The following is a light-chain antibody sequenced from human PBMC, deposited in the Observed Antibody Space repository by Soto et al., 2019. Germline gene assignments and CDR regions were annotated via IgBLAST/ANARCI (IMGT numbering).Light chain of an antibody. J-gene: IGLJ3*02. Sequence: SYELTQPPSVSVSPGQTARSTCSGDALPKQYACWYQQKPGQAPVLLIYKDSERPSGIPERFAGASSGTTLTLTISGVRAEDEADYYCQSADSSGTYWVFGGGTKLTVL. CDR1: ALPKQY. V-gene: IGLV3-25*03. CDR2: KDS. CDR3: QSADSSGTYWV.